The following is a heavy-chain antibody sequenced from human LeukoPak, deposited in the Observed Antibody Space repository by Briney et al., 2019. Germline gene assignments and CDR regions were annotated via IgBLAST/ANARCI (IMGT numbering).Heavy chain of an antibody. CDR2: LNPNTGNT. D-gene: IGHD3-22*01. V-gene: IGHV1-8*03. Sequence: GASVKVSCKASGYSFTNYDINWVRQATGQALEWMGWLNPNTGNTGYAQKFQGRVTITRNTSISTAYLELSSLRSEDTAKYYCARMYYYDNSGDDNWFDPWGQGTLVTVSS. J-gene: IGHJ5*02. CDR1: GYSFTNYD. CDR3: ARMYYYDNSGDDNWFDP.